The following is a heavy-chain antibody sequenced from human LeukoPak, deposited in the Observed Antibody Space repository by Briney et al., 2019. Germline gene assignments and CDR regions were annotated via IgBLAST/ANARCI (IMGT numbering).Heavy chain of an antibody. CDR1: GYTFTSYY. J-gene: IGHJ5*02. Sequence: GASVKVSCKASGYTFTSYYMHWVRQAPGQGLEWMGIINPSGGSTSYAQKFQGRVTMTRDTSTSTVYMELRSLRSEDTAVYYCARETLKGYYDSSGYYPRVVTWFDPWGQGTLVTVSS. D-gene: IGHD3-22*01. V-gene: IGHV1-46*01. CDR3: ARETLKGYYDSSGYYPRVVTWFDP. CDR2: INPSGGST.